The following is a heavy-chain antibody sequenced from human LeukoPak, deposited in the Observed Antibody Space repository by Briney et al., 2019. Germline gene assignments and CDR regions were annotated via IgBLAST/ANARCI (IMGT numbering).Heavy chain of an antibody. CDR3: ARDSPALATSFDY. CDR1: GFTFSNYG. Sequence: GGSLRLSCVTSGFTFSNYGMHWVRQLPGKGLEWVAVISYDSEGNYHVDSVKGRFTISRDNSKNTLYLQMNSLRAEDTAVYYCARDSPALATSFDYWGQGTLVTVSS. J-gene: IGHJ4*02. V-gene: IGHV3-30*03. D-gene: IGHD5-12*01. CDR2: ISYDSEGN.